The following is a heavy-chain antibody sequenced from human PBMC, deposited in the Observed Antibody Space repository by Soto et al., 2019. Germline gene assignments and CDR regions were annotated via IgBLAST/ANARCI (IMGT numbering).Heavy chain of an antibody. V-gene: IGHV1-69*12. CDR1: GGTFRSYV. D-gene: IGHD3-3*02. Sequence: QVQLVQSGAEVKKPGSSVKVSCKAAGGTFRSYVISWVRQAPGQGLEWMGGIFPIFGPATYAQKFQGSVAITAGDXXRXAXXEVSSLRSEDTAVYYCEQSSTRIRAGGYYYYAMDAWAQGTTVTVSS. J-gene: IGHJ6*02. CDR3: EQSSTRIRAGGYYYYAMDA. CDR2: IFPIFGPA.